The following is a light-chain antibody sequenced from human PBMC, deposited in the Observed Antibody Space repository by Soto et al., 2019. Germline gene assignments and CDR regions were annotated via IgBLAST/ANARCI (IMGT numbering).Light chain of an antibody. CDR1: RREVGNYYY. Sequence: QSLLTQPRSVSGSPGQSVTISCTGTRREVGNYYYVSWYQQMPGKAPKLIIYDVSKRPPGVPDRFSGSKSGNTASLTISGLQAEDEADYYCCSYAGSFTSYVFGTGTKVTVL. CDR2: DVS. CDR3: CSYAGSFTSYV. J-gene: IGLJ1*01. V-gene: IGLV2-11*01.